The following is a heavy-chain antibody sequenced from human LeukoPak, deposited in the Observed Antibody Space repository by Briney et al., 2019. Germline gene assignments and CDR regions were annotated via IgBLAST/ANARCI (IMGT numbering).Heavy chain of an antibody. CDR1: GYTFTGHY. V-gene: IGHV1-2*02. Sequence: ASVEVSCEASGYTFTGHYMHWVRQAPGQGLEWMGWINPNNGGTNYAQKFQGRVTMTRDTSISTAYMELSRLRSDDTAVYYCARGYALYSGRYIDFDYWGQGTLVTVSS. CDR2: INPNNGGT. J-gene: IGHJ4*02. CDR3: ARGYALYSGRYIDFDY. D-gene: IGHD1-26*01.